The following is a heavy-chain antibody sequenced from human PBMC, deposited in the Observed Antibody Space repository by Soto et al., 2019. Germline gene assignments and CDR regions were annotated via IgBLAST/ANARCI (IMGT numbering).Heavy chain of an antibody. CDR2: ISSSSSYI. CDR1: GFTFSSYS. D-gene: IGHD5-12*01. V-gene: IGHV3-21*01. J-gene: IGHJ3*02. CDR3: ATDLKNYRKYSGHDYPDAFDI. Sequence: GGSLRLSCAASGFTFSSYSMKLVRQSPGKGLEWVSSISSSSSYIYYADSVKGRFTISRDNAKNSLYLQMNSLRAEDTAVYYCATDLKNYRKYSGHDYPDAFDIWGQGTMLTVSS.